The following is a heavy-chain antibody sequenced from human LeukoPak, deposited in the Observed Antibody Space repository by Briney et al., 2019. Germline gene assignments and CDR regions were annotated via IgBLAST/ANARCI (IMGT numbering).Heavy chain of an antibody. Sequence: PGGSLRLSCEASGFTFSGYQMNWVRQAPGKGLEWLSVISGPSRAIYYADSVRGRFTISRDNAKNSLYLQMNSVLADDTGVYYCVKRRGTDGLSGSFDYWGQGTPVTVSS. CDR3: VKRRGTDGLSGSFDY. V-gene: IGHV3-48*03. J-gene: IGHJ4*02. CDR1: GFTFSGYQ. CDR2: ISGPSRAI. D-gene: IGHD5-24*01.